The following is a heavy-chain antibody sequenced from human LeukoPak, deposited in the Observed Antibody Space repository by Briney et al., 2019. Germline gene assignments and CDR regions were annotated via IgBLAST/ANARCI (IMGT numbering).Heavy chain of an antibody. V-gene: IGHV1-69*04. D-gene: IGHD5-24*01. Sequence: SVKVSCKASGGTFSSYAISWVRQAHGQGLEWMGRIIPIFGIANYAQKFQGRVAITADKSTSTAYMELSSLRSEDTAVYYCAREEGATTLLFDYWGQGTLVTVSS. CDR3: AREEGATTLLFDY. J-gene: IGHJ4*02. CDR2: IIPIFGIA. CDR1: GGTFSSYA.